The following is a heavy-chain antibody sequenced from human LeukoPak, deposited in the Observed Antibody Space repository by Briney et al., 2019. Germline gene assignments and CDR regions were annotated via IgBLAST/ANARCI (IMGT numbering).Heavy chain of an antibody. CDR1: GFTFSNYG. Sequence: GGSLRLSCAASGFTFSNYGMSWVRQAPGKGLEWVSAITGSGGSTYYADSVKGRFTISRDNSKNMLFLQMSSLRIEDTGVYYCAKDSTRDYGYYGMPESWGQGTLVTVS. D-gene: IGHD4-17*01. V-gene: IGHV3-23*01. J-gene: IGHJ1*01. CDR2: ITGSGGST. CDR3: AKDSTRDYGYYGMPES.